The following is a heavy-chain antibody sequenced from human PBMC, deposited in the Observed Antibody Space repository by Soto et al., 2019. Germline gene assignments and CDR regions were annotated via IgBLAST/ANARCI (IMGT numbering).Heavy chain of an antibody. J-gene: IGHJ4*02. CDR2: VGGSGEYT. CDR3: AKVLTGYYYYFEY. V-gene: IGHV3-23*01. Sequence: SGGSLRLSCAASGFTFSSYAMIWVRQAPGKGLEWVSGVGGSGEYTYYADSVKGRFTISRDNSKNTVYLQISSLRAEDTAVYYCAKVLTGYYYYFEYWGQGTLVTVYS. CDR1: GFTFSSYA. D-gene: IGHD3-9*01.